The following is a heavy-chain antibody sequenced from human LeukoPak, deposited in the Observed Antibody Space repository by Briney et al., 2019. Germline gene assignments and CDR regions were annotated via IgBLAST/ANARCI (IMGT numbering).Heavy chain of an antibody. Sequence: SXTXSLTCTVSGDSISSSIYYWSWIRQPAGKGLEWIGRIYTSGSTNYNPSRKSRFTISVETSKNQFSLKLSSVTAADTAVYYCARDRPQSWFDPWGQGTLVTVSS. V-gene: IGHV4-61*02. D-gene: IGHD7-27*01. J-gene: IGHJ5*02. CDR1: GDSISSSIYY. CDR2: IYTSGST. CDR3: ARDRPQSWFDP.